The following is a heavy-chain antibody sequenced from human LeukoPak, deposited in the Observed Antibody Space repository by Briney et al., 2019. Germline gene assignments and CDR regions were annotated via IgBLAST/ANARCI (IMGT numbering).Heavy chain of an antibody. CDR2: IYHSGST. J-gene: IGHJ5*02. CDR3: ARVGYGSGSYFDP. D-gene: IGHD3-10*01. V-gene: IGHV4-38-2*02. Sequence: SETLSLTCTVSGYSISSGYYWGWIRQPPGKGLEWIGSIYHSGSTYYNPSLKSRVTISVDTSNNQFSLKLSSVTAADTAVYYCARVGYGSGSYFDPWGQGTLVTVSS. CDR1: GYSISSGYY.